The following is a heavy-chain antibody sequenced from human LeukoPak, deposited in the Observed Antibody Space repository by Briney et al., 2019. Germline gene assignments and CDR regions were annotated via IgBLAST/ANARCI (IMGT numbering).Heavy chain of an antibody. Sequence: GESLKISCEGFGYSFTNYWIGWVRQMPGKGLEWMGIIYPGDSDITYSPSFQGQVTISADKSISTAYLQWSSLKASDTAFYYCARQIGRYFDYWGQGTLVTVSS. V-gene: IGHV5-51*01. CDR2: IYPGDSDI. CDR3: ARQIGRYFDY. D-gene: IGHD1-26*01. CDR1: GYSFTNYW. J-gene: IGHJ4*02.